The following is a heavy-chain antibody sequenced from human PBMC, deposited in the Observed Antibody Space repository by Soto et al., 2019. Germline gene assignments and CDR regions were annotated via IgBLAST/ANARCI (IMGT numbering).Heavy chain of an antibody. V-gene: IGHV1-46*01. D-gene: IGHD3-22*01. CDR2: IYPSGGAA. CDR3: ARRDPSGYLY. J-gene: IGHJ4*02. Sequence: QVQLVQSGAEVKKPGASVKVSCKASGYTFTSYYMHWVRQAPGQGLEWLGIIYPSGGAASYAQKFQGRVTRTRDTSTSTVYMELSSVSSEDTAVYYCARRDPSGYLYWGQGTLVTVSS. CDR1: GYTFTSYY.